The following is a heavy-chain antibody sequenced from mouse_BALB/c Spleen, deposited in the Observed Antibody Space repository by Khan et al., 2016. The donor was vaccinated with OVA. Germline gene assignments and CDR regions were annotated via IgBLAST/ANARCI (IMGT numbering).Heavy chain of an antibody. J-gene: IGHJ3*01. CDR2: IWSAGST. D-gene: IGHD2-4*01. CDR3: ARRGYDYGRGALFAY. CDR1: GFSLNNYS. Sequence: QVQLQQSGPGLVKPSQSLSITCTVSGFSLNNYSVHWVRQSPGKGLEWLGVIWSAGSTDYNAAFISRLTISKDNSRSQVFFKMNSLQPNDTAIYYCARRGYDYGRGALFAYWGQGTLVTVSA. V-gene: IGHV2-2*02.